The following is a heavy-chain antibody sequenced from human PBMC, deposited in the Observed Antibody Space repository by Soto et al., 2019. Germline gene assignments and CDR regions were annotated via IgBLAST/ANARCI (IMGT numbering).Heavy chain of an antibody. CDR1: GFTFSSYS. V-gene: IGHV3-48*02. D-gene: IGHD6-13*01. Sequence: EVQLVESGGGLVQPGGSLRLSCAASGFTFSSYSMNWFRQAPGKGLEWVSYISSSSSTIYYADSVKGRFTISRDNAKNSLYLQMNSLRDEDTAVYYCSRGGWQLVYRVPDAFDIWGQGTMVTVSS. J-gene: IGHJ3*02. CDR3: SRGGWQLVYRVPDAFDI. CDR2: ISSSSSTI.